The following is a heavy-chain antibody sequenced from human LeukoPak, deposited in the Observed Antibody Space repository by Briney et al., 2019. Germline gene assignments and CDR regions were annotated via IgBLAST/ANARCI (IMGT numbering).Heavy chain of an antibody. Sequence: GGSLRLSCAASGFTFRSYAMSWVRQAPGKGLEWVSAISSSGGRTYYTDSVKGRFTISRDNSNNALYLQMNSLRAEDTAVYYCAVYCSSTSCHTRGDWGQGTLVTVSS. CDR2: ISSSGGRT. V-gene: IGHV3-23*01. D-gene: IGHD2-2*02. CDR3: AVYCSSTSCHTRGD. J-gene: IGHJ4*02. CDR1: GFTFRSYA.